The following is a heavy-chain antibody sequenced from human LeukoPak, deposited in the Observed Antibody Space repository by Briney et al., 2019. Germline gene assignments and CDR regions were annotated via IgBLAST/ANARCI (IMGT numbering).Heavy chain of an antibody. CDR1: GGSISSYY. Sequence: PSETLSLTCTVSGGSISSYYWRWIRQPAAKGLEWIGRIYTSGSTNYNPSLKSRVTISVDKSKNQFSLKLSSVTAADTAVYYCARDPGYSSDYYYYMDVWGKGTTVTVSS. J-gene: IGHJ6*03. CDR3: ARDPGYSSDYYYYMDV. D-gene: IGHD6-25*01. V-gene: IGHV4-4*07. CDR2: IYTSGST.